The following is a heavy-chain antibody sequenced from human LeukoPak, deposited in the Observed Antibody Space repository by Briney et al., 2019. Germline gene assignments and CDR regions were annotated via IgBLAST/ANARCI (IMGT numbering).Heavy chain of an antibody. CDR2: VYSGGST. D-gene: IGHD6-19*01. V-gene: IGHV3-53*01. CDR3: ARRGYSSGWYRD. J-gene: IGHJ4*02. Sequence: GGSLRLFCAASGFTVSTNYMNWVRQAPGKGLEWVSVVYSGGSTYYADSVKGRFTISRYNSKNTLYLPMGSLIDEVTAWYYCARRGYSSGWYRDWGQGTLVTVSS. CDR1: GFTVSTNY.